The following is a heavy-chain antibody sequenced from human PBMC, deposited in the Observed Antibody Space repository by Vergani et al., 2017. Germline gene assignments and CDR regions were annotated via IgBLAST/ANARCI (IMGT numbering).Heavy chain of an antibody. V-gene: IGHV4-59*11. Sequence: QVQLQESGPGLVKSSETLALTCSVSFDSIRNLYCNWIRQPPGKGLEWMGSIQYSENTNYNPSLKTRVTISVDTSKNQFSLTLTSVTAADTAVYYCASDTHSGQRADRWGQGILVTVTS. D-gene: IGHD6-19*01. CDR3: ASDTHSGQRADR. CDR2: IQYSENT. CDR1: FDSIRNLY. J-gene: IGHJ5*02.